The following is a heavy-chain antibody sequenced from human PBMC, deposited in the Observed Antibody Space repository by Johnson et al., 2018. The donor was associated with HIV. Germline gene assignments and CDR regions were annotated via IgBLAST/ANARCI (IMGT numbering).Heavy chain of an antibody. CDR3: ARDRGYWDAFDI. D-gene: IGHD3-22*01. CDR1: GFTFSSNY. J-gene: IGHJ3*02. Sequence: VQLVESGGGVVQPGRSLRLSCAASGFTFSSNYMSWVRQAPGKGLEWVSLIYSGGRTYYADSVKGRVTISRDNARNSLYLQMNSLGAEDTALYYCARDRGYWDAFDIWGQGTMVTVSS. CDR2: IYSGGRT. V-gene: IGHV3-66*01.